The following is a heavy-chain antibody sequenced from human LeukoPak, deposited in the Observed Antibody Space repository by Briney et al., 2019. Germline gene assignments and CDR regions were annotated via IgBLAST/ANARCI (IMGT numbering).Heavy chain of an antibody. CDR1: VFTFSNSG. CDR2: ISSYSSTI. Sequence: GGSLRLSCAASVFTFSNSGMNWVRQAPAKGLEGVSYISSYSSTIYYADSMKGRFTISRDNARNSLSLQMNSLRAEDTALYYCATAGVGVTLISWSDYWGQGTLVTVSS. D-gene: IGHD1-26*01. CDR3: ATAGVGVTLISWSDY. V-gene: IGHV3-48*04. J-gene: IGHJ4*02.